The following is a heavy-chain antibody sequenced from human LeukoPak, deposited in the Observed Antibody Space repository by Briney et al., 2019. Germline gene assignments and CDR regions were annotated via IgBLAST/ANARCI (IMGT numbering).Heavy chain of an antibody. CDR3: ARDTSYYYDSSGYLPFDY. D-gene: IGHD3-22*01. J-gene: IGHJ4*02. CDR2: INPNSGGT. V-gene: IGHV1-2*02. Sequence: ASVKVSCKASGYTFNSSYMHWVRQAPGQGLEWMGWINPNSGGTNYAQKFQGRVTMTRDTSISTAYMELSRLRSDDTAVYYCARDTSYYYDSSGYLPFDYWGQGTLVTVSS. CDR1: GYTFNSSY.